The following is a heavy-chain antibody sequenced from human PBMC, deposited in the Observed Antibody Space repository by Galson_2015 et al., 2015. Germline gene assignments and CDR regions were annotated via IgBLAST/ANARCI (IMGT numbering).Heavy chain of an antibody. V-gene: IGHV2-5*02. Sequence: PALVKPTQTLTLTCTFSGFSLSTSGAGVGWIRQPPGKALEWLALIYWDDDKRYSPSLKSRLTITKDTSKNQVVLTMTNMDPVDTATYYCAHSRYYYGSGSFYGMDVWSQGTTVTVSS. CDR1: GFSLSTSGAG. D-gene: IGHD3-10*01. CDR2: IYWDDDK. CDR3: AHSRYYYGSGSFYGMDV. J-gene: IGHJ6*02.